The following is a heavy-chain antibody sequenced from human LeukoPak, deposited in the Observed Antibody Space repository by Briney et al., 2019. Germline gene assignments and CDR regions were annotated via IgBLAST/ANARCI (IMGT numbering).Heavy chain of an antibody. J-gene: IGHJ4*02. CDR3: ARVGWQQSDDY. CDR1: GFTFSSYW. Sequence: GSLRLSCAASGFTFSSYWMHWVRIAPGKGLVWVSRINSDGSSTSYADSVKGRFTISRDNAKNTLYLQMNSLRAEDTAVYYCARVGWQQSDDYWGQGTLVTVSS. V-gene: IGHV3-74*01. D-gene: IGHD6-13*01. CDR2: INSDGSST.